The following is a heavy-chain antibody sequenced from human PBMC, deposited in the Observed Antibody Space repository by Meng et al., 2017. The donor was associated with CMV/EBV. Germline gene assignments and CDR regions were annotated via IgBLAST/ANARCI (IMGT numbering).Heavy chain of an antibody. CDR3: AREGEGVVAATPHFDY. V-gene: IGHV1-46*01. Sequence: QGELFQSEADVEKPGASVKVSCNASGYTFTSYYMHWVRQAPGQGLEWMGIINPSGGSKSYAQKFQGRVTMTRDTSTSTVYMELSSLRSEDTAVYYCAREGEGVVAATPHFDYWGQGTLVTVSS. CDR1: GYTFTSYY. J-gene: IGHJ4*02. D-gene: IGHD2-15*01. CDR2: INPSGGSK.